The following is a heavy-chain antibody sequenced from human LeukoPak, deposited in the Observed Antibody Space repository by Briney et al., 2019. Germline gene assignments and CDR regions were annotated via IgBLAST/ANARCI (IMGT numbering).Heavy chain of an antibody. CDR3: ARAHSGSGSYGLDH. D-gene: IGHD3-10*01. CDR2: IYSGGNT. Sequence: GGSLRLSCAASGFTVISNYMSWVRQAPGKGLEWVSVIYSGGNTYYADSVKGRFITSRDNSKNTLYLQMNSLRAEDTAVYYCARAHSGSGSYGLDHWGQGTLVTVSS. J-gene: IGHJ4*02. V-gene: IGHV3-53*01. CDR1: GFTVISNY.